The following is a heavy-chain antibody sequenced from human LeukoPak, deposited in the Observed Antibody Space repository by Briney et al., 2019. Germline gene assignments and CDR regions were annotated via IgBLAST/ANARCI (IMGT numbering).Heavy chain of an antibody. J-gene: IGHJ4*02. CDR1: GGSISSYY. CDR3: ARDTYYYDSSGYYRVFDY. Sequence: PSETLSLTCTVSGGSISSYYWSWIRQPPGKGLEWIGYIYYSGSTNYNPSRKSRVTISVDTSKNQSSLKLSSVTAADTAVYYCARDTYYYDSSGYYRVFDYWGQGTLVTVSS. D-gene: IGHD3-22*01. V-gene: IGHV4-59*01. CDR2: IYYSGST.